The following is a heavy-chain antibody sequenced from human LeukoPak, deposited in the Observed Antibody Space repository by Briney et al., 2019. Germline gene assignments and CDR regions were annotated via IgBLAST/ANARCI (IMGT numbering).Heavy chain of an antibody. Sequence: GGSLRLSCAASGFTFSSYAMSWVRQAPGKGLEWVSAISGSGGSTYYADSVKGRFTISRDNSKNTLYLQMNSLRAEDTAVYYCAKYYDSSGYYYVLVLYAFDIWGQGTMVTVPS. V-gene: IGHV3-23*01. D-gene: IGHD3-22*01. CDR3: AKYYDSSGYYYVLVLYAFDI. CDR1: GFTFSSYA. J-gene: IGHJ3*02. CDR2: ISGSGGST.